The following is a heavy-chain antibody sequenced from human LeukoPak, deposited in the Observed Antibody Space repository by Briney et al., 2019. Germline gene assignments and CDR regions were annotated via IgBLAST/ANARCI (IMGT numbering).Heavy chain of an antibody. CDR2: ISISSSHI. CDR1: GFTFSTYT. D-gene: IGHD5-18*01. CDR3: ARGPHSALDTDDAFDI. J-gene: IGHJ3*02. V-gene: IGHV3-21*06. Sequence: GGSLRLSCAASGFTFSTYTMNWVRQAPGKGLEWVSFISISSSHIYYADSVKGRFTISRDNAKNSLYLQMNSLRAEDTAVYYCARGPHSALDTDDAFDIWGQGTMVTVSS.